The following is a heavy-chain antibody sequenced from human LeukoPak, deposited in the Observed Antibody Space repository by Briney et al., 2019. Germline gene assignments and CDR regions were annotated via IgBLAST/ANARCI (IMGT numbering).Heavy chain of an antibody. J-gene: IGHJ4*02. CDR2: IYHSGST. V-gene: IGHV4-38-2*02. CDR1: GYSISSGYY. CDR3: ARVKQLSFDY. Sequence: PSETLSLTCTVSGYSISSGYYWGWIRQPPGKGLEWIGSIYHSGSTYYNPSLKSRVTISVDTSKNQFSLKLSSVTAADTAVYYCARVKQLSFDYWGQGTLATVSS. D-gene: IGHD6-6*01.